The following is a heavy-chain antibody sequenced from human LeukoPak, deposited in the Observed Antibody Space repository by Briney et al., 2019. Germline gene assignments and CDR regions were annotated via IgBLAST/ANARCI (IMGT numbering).Heavy chain of an antibody. J-gene: IGHJ4*02. CDR1: GDSVSSNSAA. CDR2: TYYRSKWYN. CDR3: ARAPVRCGGDCPRIYFDY. D-gene: IGHD2-21*01. Sequence: SQTLSLTCAISGDSVSSNSAAWNWIRQSPSRGLEWLGRTYYRSKWYNDYAVSVKSRITINPDTSKNQFSLQLNSVTPEDTAVYYCARAPVRCGGDCPRIYFDYWGQGTLVTVSS. V-gene: IGHV6-1*01.